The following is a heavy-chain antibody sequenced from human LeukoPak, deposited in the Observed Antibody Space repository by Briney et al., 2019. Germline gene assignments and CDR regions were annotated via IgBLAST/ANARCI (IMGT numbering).Heavy chain of an antibody. Sequence: SVKVSCKASGGTSSSYAISWVRQAPGQGLEWMGGIIPIFGTANYAQKFQGRVTITADKSTSTAYMELSSLRSEDTAVYYCARDRGSQIISSTSWSLGYWGQGTLVTVSS. CDR3: ARDRGSQIISSTSWSLGY. D-gene: IGHD2-2*01. CDR1: GGTSSSYA. J-gene: IGHJ4*02. V-gene: IGHV1-69*06. CDR2: IIPIFGTA.